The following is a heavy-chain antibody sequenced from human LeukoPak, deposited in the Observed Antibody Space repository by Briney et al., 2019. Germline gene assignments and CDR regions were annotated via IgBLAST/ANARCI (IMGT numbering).Heavy chain of an antibody. Sequence: SVTVSCKASGGTFSSYAINWVRQAPGQGLEWMGRIIPILGIANYAQKFQGRVTITADKSTSTAYMELNSLRAEDTAVYYCARDDFSGDFWSGWGYWGQGTLVTVSS. CDR2: IIPILGIA. CDR3: ARDDFSGDFWSGWGY. J-gene: IGHJ4*02. CDR1: GGTFSSYA. D-gene: IGHD3-3*01. V-gene: IGHV1-69*04.